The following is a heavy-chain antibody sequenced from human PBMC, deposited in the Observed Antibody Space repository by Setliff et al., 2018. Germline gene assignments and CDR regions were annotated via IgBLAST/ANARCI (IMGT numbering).Heavy chain of an antibody. CDR3: AKDPRQQGKGYYFDY. Sequence: GGSLRLSCAASGFTFSSYWMHWVRQAPGKGLVWVSRINSDGSSTSYADSVKGRFTISRDNSKNTLYLQMNSLRAEDTAVYYCAKDPRQQGKGYYFDYWGQGTLVTVSS. D-gene: IGHD6-13*01. J-gene: IGHJ4*02. CDR2: INSDGSST. CDR1: GFTFSSYW. V-gene: IGHV3-74*01.